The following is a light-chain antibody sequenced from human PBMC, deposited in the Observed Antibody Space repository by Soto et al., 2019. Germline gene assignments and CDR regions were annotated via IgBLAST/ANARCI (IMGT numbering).Light chain of an antibody. CDR3: QQYNSYSWT. V-gene: IGKV1-5*03. CDR1: QSISNY. CDR2: KAS. J-gene: IGKJ1*01. Sequence: DIQMTQSPSTLSASVGDRVTIACRASQSISNYLAWYQQKPGTAPKLLIYKASSLESGVPSRFSGSGSGTEFTLTISSLQPDDFATYYCQQYNSYSWTFGQGPKVEIK.